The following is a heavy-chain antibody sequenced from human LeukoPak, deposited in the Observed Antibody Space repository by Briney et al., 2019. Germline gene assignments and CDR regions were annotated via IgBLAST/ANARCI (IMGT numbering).Heavy chain of an antibody. V-gene: IGHV1-69*05. D-gene: IGHD4-23*01. J-gene: IGHJ4*02. CDR2: IIPIFGTA. Sequence: SVKVSCKASGGTFSSYAISWVRQAPGQGLEWMGRIIPIFGTANYAQKFQGRVTITTDESTSTAYMELSSLKSEDTAVYYCARERTTVGDPDYSDYWGQGTLVTVSS. CDR1: GGTFSSYA. CDR3: ARERTTVGDPDYSDY.